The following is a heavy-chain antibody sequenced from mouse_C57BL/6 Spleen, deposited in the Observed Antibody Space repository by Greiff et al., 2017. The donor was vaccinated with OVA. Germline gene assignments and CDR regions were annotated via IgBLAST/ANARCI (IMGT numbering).Heavy chain of an antibody. CDR1: GYTFTSYW. V-gene: IGHV1-61*01. CDR2: IYPSDSET. Sequence: QVQLQQPGAELVRPGSSVKLSCKASGYTFTSYWMDWVKQRPGQGLEWIGNIYPSDSETHYNQKFKDKATLTVDKSSSTAYMQLSSLTSVDSAVYYGASTVANAMDYWGQGTSVTVSS. CDR3: ASTVANAMDY. J-gene: IGHJ4*01. D-gene: IGHD1-1*01.